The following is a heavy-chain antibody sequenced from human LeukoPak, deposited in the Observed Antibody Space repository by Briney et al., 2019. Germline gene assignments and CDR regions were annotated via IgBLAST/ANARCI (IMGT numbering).Heavy chain of an antibody. CDR1: GGSFIDYY. V-gene: IGHV4-34*01. D-gene: IGHD2-21*02. CDR2: VHPSGIT. Sequence: KASETLSLTCAVYGGSFIDYYLTWIRQPPGKGLEWIGEVHPSGITDSAPSLRSRVTISRDTSKNQFSLKLSSVTAADSAVYYCARETYHRRPGDRFDYWGQGTLVTVSS. J-gene: IGHJ4*02. CDR3: ARETYHRRPGDRFDY.